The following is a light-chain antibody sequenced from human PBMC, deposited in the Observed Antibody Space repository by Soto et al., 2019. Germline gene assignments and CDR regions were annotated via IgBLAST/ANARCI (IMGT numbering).Light chain of an antibody. V-gene: IGKV3-15*01. CDR3: QQYNNWPPLT. J-gene: IGKJ4*01. CDR1: QSVSSN. CDR2: GAS. Sequence: EIVMTQSPATLSVSPGARATLSCRASQSVSSNLAWYQQKPGQAPRLFIYGASTRATGIPARFSCSVSGTEFTLTISSLQSEDFAVYYCQQYNNWPPLTFGGGTKVEIK.